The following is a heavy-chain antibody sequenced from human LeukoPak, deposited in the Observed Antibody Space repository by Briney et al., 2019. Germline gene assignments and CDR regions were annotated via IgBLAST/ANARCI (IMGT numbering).Heavy chain of an antibody. D-gene: IGHD6-19*01. CDR1: GGSISSYY. J-gene: IGHJ4*02. CDR2: IYYSGST. V-gene: IGHV4-59*01. Sequence: SETLSLTCTVSGGSISSYYWSWIRRPPGKGLEWIGYIYYSGSTNYNPSLKSRVTISVDTSKNQFSLKLSSVTAADTAVYYCARDGYSSGWYYFDYWGQGTLVTVSS. CDR3: ARDGYSSGWYYFDY.